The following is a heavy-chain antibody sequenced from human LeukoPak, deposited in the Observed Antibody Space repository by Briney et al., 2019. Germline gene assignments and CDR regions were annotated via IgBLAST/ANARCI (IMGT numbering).Heavy chain of an antibody. J-gene: IGHJ6*02. D-gene: IGHD3-9*01. CDR2: ISSTGSDM. Sequence: PGGSLRLSCAASGFTLNTYSMNWVRQAPGKGLEWVSSISSTGSDMYYVDSVKGRFTISRDNAKNSLFLQVNSLRAEDTAVYYCARIALYDDTAFYSGYYYYYPMDVRGQGTTVTVSS. V-gene: IGHV3-21*01. CDR1: GFTLNTYS. CDR3: ARIALYDDTAFYSGYYYYYPMDV.